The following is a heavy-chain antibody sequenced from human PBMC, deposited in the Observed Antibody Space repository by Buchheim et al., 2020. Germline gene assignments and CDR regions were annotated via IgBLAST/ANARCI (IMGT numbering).Heavy chain of an antibody. CDR1: GFTFSSYS. CDR3: ARDVSPRPGPLLDC. D-gene: IGHD1-26*01. CDR2: ISSSSSYI. J-gene: IGHJ4*02. Sequence: EVQLVQSGGGLVKPGGSLRLSCAASGFTFSSYSINWVRQAPGKGLEWVSSISSSSSYIYYADSVKGRFTISRDNAKNSLYLQLNSLRAEDTAVYYCARDVSPRPGPLLDCWGQGTL. V-gene: IGHV3-21*01.